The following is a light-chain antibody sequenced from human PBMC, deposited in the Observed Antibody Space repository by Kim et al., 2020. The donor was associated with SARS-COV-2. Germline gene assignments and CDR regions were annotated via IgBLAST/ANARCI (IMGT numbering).Light chain of an antibody. CDR1: KLGDRF. V-gene: IGLV3-1*01. CDR2: QDN. J-gene: IGLJ2*01. CDR3: QAWDSSTVV. Sequence: SVAPGQEASITWAGYKLGDRFASGYQQKPGRSPVLVILQDNKRPSGAPRRFSGSSPGNTATLTGSGTQATDEADYYCQAWDSSTVVFGGGTRLTVL.